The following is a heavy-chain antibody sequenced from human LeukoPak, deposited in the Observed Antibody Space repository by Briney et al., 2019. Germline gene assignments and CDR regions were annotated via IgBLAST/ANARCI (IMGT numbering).Heavy chain of an antibody. D-gene: IGHD4-17*01. Sequence: ASVKVSCKASGYTFTGYYMHWVRQAPGQGFEWMGWINPNSGGTNYAQKFQGRVTMTRDTSISTAYMELSRLRSDDTAVYYCARAPTVTTLFVDYWGQGTLVTVSS. CDR3: ARAPTVTTLFVDY. CDR1: GYTFTGYY. J-gene: IGHJ4*02. V-gene: IGHV1-2*02. CDR2: INPNSGGT.